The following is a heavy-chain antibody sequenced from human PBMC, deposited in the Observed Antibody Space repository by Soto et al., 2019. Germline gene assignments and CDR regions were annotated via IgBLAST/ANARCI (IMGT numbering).Heavy chain of an antibody. CDR1: GYTFTSYA. D-gene: IGHD6-6*01. CDR2: VNAGNGNT. Sequence: ASVKVSCKASGYTFTSYAMHWVRQAPGQRLEWMGWVNAGNGNTKYSQKFQGRVTITRDTSASTAYMELSSLRSEDTAVYYCARDRVGIAARGMDWGQGTLVTVSS. J-gene: IGHJ4*02. CDR3: ARDRVGIAARGMD. V-gene: IGHV1-3*01.